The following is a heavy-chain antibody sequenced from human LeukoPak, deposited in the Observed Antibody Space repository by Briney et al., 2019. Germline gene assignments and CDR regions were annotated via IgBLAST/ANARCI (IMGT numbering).Heavy chain of an antibody. J-gene: IGHJ4*02. Sequence: AGGSLRLSCAASGFTFSSYSMNWVRQAPGKGLEWVSSISSSSSCINYADSVRGRFTISRDNAKNSLFLQMDSLRVEDTAVYYCARCTTGKTFGSLREIKKSREIDYWGQGTLVTVSS. V-gene: IGHV3-21*01. CDR2: ISSSSSCI. D-gene: IGHD1-1*01. CDR3: ARCTTGKTFGSLREIKKSREIDY. CDR1: GFTFSSYS.